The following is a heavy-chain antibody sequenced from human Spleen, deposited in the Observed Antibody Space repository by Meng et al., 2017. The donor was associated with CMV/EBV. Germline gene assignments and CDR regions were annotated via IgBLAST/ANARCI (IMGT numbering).Heavy chain of an antibody. CDR1: GFTFDDYT. CDR3: ARERFGYYGSTSYTTNWFDP. CDR2: ISWDGGST. D-gene: IGHD3-10*01. Sequence: GGSLRLSCAASGFTFDDYTMHWVRQAPGKGLEWVSLISWDGGSTNYADSVKGRFTISRDNAKNTLYLQMNSLRAEDTAVYYCARERFGYYGSTSYTTNWFDPWGQGTLVTVSS. V-gene: IGHV3-43*01. J-gene: IGHJ5*02.